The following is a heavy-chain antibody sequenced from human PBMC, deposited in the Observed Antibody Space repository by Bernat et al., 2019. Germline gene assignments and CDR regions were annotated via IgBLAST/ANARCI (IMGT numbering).Heavy chain of an antibody. V-gene: IGHV3-74*01. CDR2: INSDGTST. Sequence: EVELEESGGRLVQAGGSLRLSCVGSGFIFNNYWMHWVRQTPGRGLMWVARINSDGTSTNYADAVKGRFTISRDNAKNTLYLQMNSLRDDDTAVYFCVRDAGPCISNKYFLHWGQGTLVPVSS. CDR1: GFIFNNYW. D-gene: IGHD2-8*01. J-gene: IGHJ1*01. CDR3: VRDAGPCISNKYFLH.